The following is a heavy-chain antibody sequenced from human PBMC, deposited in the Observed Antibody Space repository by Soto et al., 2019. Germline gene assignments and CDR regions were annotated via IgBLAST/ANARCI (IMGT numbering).Heavy chain of an antibody. CDR3: SREYYYDSSGYYRHWYFDL. J-gene: IGHJ2*01. V-gene: IGHV1-69*01. D-gene: IGHD3-22*01. CDR2: IIPIFGTA. Sequence: QVQLVQSGAEVKKPGASVKVSCKASGYTFSSYAISWVRQAPGQGLEWMGGIIPIFGTANYAQKFQGRVTITADESTSTAYMELSSLRSEDTAVYYFSREYYYDSSGYYRHWYFDLWGRGTLVTVSS. CDR1: GYTFSSYA.